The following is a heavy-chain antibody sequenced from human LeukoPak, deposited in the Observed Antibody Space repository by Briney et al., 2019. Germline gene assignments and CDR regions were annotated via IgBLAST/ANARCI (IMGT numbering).Heavy chain of an antibody. J-gene: IGHJ4*02. CDR2: INHSGST. Sequence: SETLSLTCAVYGGSFSGYYWSWIRQPPGKGLEWIGEINHSGSTNYNPSLKSRVTISVDTSKNQFSLKLSSVTAADTAVYHCARGELGFWSGYSYYFDYWGQGTLVTVSS. CDR1: GGSFSGYY. D-gene: IGHD3-3*01. CDR3: ARGELGFWSGYSYYFDY. V-gene: IGHV4-34*01.